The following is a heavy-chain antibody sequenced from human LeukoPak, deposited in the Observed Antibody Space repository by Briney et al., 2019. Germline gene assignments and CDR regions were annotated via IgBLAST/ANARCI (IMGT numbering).Heavy chain of an antibody. D-gene: IGHD3-10*01. CDR3: TTDLGITMIRGVIVY. V-gene: IGHV3-15*01. Sequence: GGSLRLSCAASGFGFTNAWMSWVRQAPGKGLEWVGRIKSKGDGKTTDYAAPVKGRFTMSRDDAKATLYLQINSLITEDTAVYYCTTDLGITMIRGVIVYWGQGTLVTVSS. CDR1: GFGFTNAW. CDR2: IKSKGDGKTT. J-gene: IGHJ4*02.